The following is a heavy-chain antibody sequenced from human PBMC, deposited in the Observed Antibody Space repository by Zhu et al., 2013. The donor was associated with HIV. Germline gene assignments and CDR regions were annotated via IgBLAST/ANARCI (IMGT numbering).Heavy chain of an antibody. CDR2: ITTYKGNT. J-gene: IGHJ3*02. Sequence: QVQLVQSGAEVKKPGASVKVSCKASGFTFTSYAFNWVRQAPGQGLEWMGWITTYKGNTKYAQKLQGRVTMTIDTSTSTAYMELRSLRSDDAAIHYCAGSLKTPRAFDIWAKGQVVTVSS. CDR3: AGSLKTPRAFDI. V-gene: IGHV1-18*01. CDR1: GFTFTSYA.